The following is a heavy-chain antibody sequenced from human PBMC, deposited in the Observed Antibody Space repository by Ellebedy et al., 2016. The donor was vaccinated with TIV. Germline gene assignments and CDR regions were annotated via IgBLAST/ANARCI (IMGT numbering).Heavy chain of an antibody. CDR3: ARDEGRPWVVDFDY. V-gene: IGHV3-48*01. CDR1: GFTFRTYS. D-gene: IGHD2-15*01. Sequence: GGSLRLXCAASGFTFRTYSMNWVRQAPGKGLEWVSYITSDSSTRSYADSVKGRFSVSRDNAKNSLYLQMNSLRAEDTAVYYCARDEGRPWVVDFDYWGQGTLVTVSS. CDR2: ITSDSSTR. J-gene: IGHJ4*02.